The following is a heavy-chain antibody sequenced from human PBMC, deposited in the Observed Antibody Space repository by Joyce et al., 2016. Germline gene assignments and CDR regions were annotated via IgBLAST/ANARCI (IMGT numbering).Heavy chain of an antibody. J-gene: IGHJ5*02. CDR2: LPKSSTTH. CDR3: VRGLANSSNRYAGTNWFDP. CDR1: GFSFSNFR. Sequence: EVQLVESGGGLGQPGGFLRLSCAASGFSFSNFRVNWVRQDPGKGLYCVFQLPKSSTTHSDAAFVQVPSTITRDNDKKSLYVQMSIRTPEDTAVYYCVRGLANSSNRYAGTNWFDPWGQGTLVTVSS. V-gene: IGHV3-48*01. D-gene: IGHD6-13*01.